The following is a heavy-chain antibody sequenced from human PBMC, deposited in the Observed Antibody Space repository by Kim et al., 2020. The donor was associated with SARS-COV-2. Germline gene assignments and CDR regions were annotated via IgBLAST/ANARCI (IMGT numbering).Heavy chain of an antibody. V-gene: IGHV3-21*01. D-gene: IGHD3-22*01. CDR3: ARGFTMIVVVSYYYYGMDV. CDR2: ISSSSSYI. Sequence: GGSLRLSCAASGFTFSSYSMNWVRQAPGKGLEWVSSISSSSSYIYYADSVKGRFTISRDNAKNLLYLQMNSLRAEDTAVYYCARGFTMIVVVSYYYYGMDVWGQGTLVTVSS. J-gene: IGHJ6*02. CDR1: GFTFSSYS.